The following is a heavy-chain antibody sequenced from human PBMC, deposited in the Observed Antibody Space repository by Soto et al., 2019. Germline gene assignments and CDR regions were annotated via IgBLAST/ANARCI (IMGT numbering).Heavy chain of an antibody. D-gene: IGHD3-3*01. CDR1: GFSLSTSGVG. Sequence: SGPTLVNPTQTLTLTCTFSGFSLSTSGVGVGWIRQPPGKALEWLALIYWNDDKRYSPSLKSRLTITKDTSKNQVVLTMTNMDPVDTATYYCAHSEEYYDFWSGPSYYFDYWGQGTQVTVSS. V-gene: IGHV2-5*01. CDR3: AHSEEYYDFWSGPSYYFDY. CDR2: IYWNDDK. J-gene: IGHJ4*02.